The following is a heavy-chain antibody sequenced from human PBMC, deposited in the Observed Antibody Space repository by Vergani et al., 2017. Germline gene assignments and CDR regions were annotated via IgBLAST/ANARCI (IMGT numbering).Heavy chain of an antibody. CDR2: MNPNSGNT. CDR3: AKGYCSSTSCFLFDY. D-gene: IGHD2-2*01. V-gene: IGHV1-8*01. CDR1: GYTFTSYD. Sequence: QVQLVQSGAEVKKPGASVKVSCKASGYTFTSYDINWVRQATGPGLEWMGWMNPNSGNTGYAQKFQGRVTMTRNTSISTAYMELSSLRSEDTAVYYCAKGYCSSTSCFLFDYWGQGTLVTVSS. J-gene: IGHJ4*02.